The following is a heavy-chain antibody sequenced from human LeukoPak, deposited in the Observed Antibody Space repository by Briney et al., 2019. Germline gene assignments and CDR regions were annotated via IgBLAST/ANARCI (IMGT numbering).Heavy chain of an antibody. CDR3: ARDSSHYLGSSDY. CDR1: EFTFSNYP. CDR2: ISESGDVT. D-gene: IGHD6-6*01. Sequence: PGGSLRLSCEASEFTFSNYPMSWVRQAPGRGLEWVSVISESGDVTHYADAMKGRFTISRDNAKNTLNLQMNSLRAEDTAIYYCARDSSHYLGSSDYWGQGTLVTVSS. V-gene: IGHV3-23*01. J-gene: IGHJ4*02.